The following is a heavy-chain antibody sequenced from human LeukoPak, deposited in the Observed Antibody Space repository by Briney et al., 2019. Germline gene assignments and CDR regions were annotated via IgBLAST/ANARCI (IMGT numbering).Heavy chain of an antibody. J-gene: IGHJ4*02. D-gene: IGHD2-2*01. CDR1: GFTFSSYA. CDR2: ISGSGGST. CDR3: ATSSYQLLSLFFAPLFDY. V-gene: IGHV3-23*01. Sequence: PGGSLRLSCAASGFTFSSYAMSWVRQAPGKGLEWVSAISGSGGSTYYADSVKGRFTISRDNSKNTLYLQMNSLRAEDTAVYYCATSSYQLLSLFFAPLFDYWGQGTLVTVSS.